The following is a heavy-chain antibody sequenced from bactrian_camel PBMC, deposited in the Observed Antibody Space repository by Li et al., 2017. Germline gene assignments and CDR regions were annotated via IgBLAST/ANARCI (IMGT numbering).Heavy chain of an antibody. J-gene: IGHJ4*01. D-gene: IGHD3*01. CDR2: INGDGHT. Sequence: QVQLVESGGGSVQAGGSLRLSCVASGYSSESHCMGFFRRRRVAGNVAEGVAEINGDGHTSYADSVKGRFTISHDNARKTMFLQMNSLQPTDTAVYYCAANLSGARYAPCSVVAVNRGQGTQVTVS. CDR1: GYSSESHC. CDR3: AANLSGARYAPCSVVAVN. V-gene: IGHV3S9*01.